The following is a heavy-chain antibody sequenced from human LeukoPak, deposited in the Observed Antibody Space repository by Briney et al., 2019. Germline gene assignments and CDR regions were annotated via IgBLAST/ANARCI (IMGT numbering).Heavy chain of an antibody. V-gene: IGHV1-2*02. CDR2: INPNSGGT. J-gene: IGHJ4*02. CDR3: ARDQGGDYYYDSSGSLNFDY. CDR1: GYTFTGYY. D-gene: IGHD3-22*01. Sequence: ASVKVSCKASGYTFTGYYMHWVRQAPGQGLEWMGWINPNSGGTNYAQKFQGRVTMTRDTSISTAYMELSRLRSDDTAVYYCARDQGGDYYYDSSGSLNFDYWGQGTLVTVSS.